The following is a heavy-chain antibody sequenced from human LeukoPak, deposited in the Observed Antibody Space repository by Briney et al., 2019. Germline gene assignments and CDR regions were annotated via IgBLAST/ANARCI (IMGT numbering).Heavy chain of an antibody. CDR2: ISSSGRSI. D-gene: IGHD3-3*01. V-gene: IGHV3-48*03. CDR1: GFTFSSYE. CDR3: ARSARLMKGVVEVTALDD. J-gene: IGHJ4*02. Sequence: GSLRLSCAASGFTFSSYEMNWVRQAPGKGLEWVSYISSSGRSINYADSVRGRFTISRDNGKNSLYLQMNSLRAEDTAVYYCARSARLMKGVVEVTALDDWGQGTLVTVSS.